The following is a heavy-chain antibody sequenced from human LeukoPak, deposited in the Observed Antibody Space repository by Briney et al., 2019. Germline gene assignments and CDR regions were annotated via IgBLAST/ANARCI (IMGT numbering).Heavy chain of an antibody. CDR2: ISGSGGDT. CDR1: GFTFRSYA. J-gene: IGHJ4*02. D-gene: IGHD6-19*01. CDR3: AKTTAGYSSGRYPGWPIDY. V-gene: IGHV3-23*01. Sequence: GGSLRLSCAASGFTFRSYAIYWVRQAPGKGLEWVSGISGSGGDTYFADSVKGRFTISRDNSKNTVFLQMDSLRAEDTVVYYCAKTTAGYSSGRYPGWPIDYWGQGTLVTVSS.